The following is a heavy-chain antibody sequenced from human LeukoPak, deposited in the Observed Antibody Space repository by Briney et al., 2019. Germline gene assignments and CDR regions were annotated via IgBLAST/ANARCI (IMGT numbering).Heavy chain of an antibody. D-gene: IGHD3-22*01. Sequence: SETVSFKASGGSFSSYAFCWVWQGHPQGLGLVGGVIPIFGTANYAQKFQGRVTTNKDASTSTAHMQLSSLRSEDTAVYYCARGEPYYYASSRYYPFDYRGAGNLGTVS. V-gene: IGHV1-69*05. CDR3: ARGEPYYYASSRYYPFDY. CDR1: GGSFSSYA. CDR2: VIPIFGTA. J-gene: IGHJ4*02.